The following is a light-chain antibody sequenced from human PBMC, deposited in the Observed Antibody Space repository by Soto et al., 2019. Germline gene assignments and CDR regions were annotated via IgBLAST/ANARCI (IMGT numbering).Light chain of an antibody. CDR1: QSLLHSNGYNY. CDR3: MQALQTPIT. V-gene: IGKV2-28*01. Sequence: DIVMTQSPLSLPVTPGEPASISFRSSQSLLHSNGYNYLDWYLQKPGQSPQLLIYLGSNRASGVPDRFSGRGSGTDFTLKISRVEAEDVGVYYCMQALQTPITFGQGTRLEIK. CDR2: LGS. J-gene: IGKJ5*01.